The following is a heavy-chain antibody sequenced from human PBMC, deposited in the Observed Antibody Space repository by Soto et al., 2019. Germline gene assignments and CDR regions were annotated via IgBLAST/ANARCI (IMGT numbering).Heavy chain of an antibody. Sequence: PGGSLRLSCATSGFTFGDYAMSWFRQAPGKGLEWVGLIRNNAFDGTTEYAASVEGRFTISRDDSKTIAHLHMDSLKTEDSGVYYCARERCRGTTCYVGGFDCWGQGTPVTVSS. CDR1: GFTFGDYA. CDR2: IRNNAFDGTT. V-gene: IGHV3-49*03. J-gene: IGHJ4*02. CDR3: ARERCRGTTCYVGGFDC. D-gene: IGHD2-2*01.